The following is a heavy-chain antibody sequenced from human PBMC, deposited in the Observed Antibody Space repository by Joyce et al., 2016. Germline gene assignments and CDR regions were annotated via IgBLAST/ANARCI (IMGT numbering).Heavy chain of an antibody. V-gene: IGHV3-23*01. CDR1: GFTFSDYA. CDR3: AKGGYCPSGICYTGID. CDR2: ISARDSST. D-gene: IGHD2-8*01. Sequence: EVQLLESGGGLVQPGGSLRLSCAASGFTFSDYAMSWVRQAPGKGREWVSGISARDSSTYYADSGKGRFTISRDNTKNKVYLQMNSLRAEDTAVYYCAKGGYCPSGICYTGIDWGRGTLVTISS. J-gene: IGHJ4*02.